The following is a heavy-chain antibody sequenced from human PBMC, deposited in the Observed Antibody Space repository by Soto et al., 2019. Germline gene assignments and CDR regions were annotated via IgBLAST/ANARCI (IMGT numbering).Heavy chain of an antibody. CDR1: GYTFTSYY. J-gene: IGHJ4*02. D-gene: IGHD6-19*01. CDR3: AREAGAFDY. V-gene: IGHV1-46*01. CDR2: INPSGGST. Sequence: QVQLVQSGAEVKKPGASVKVSCKASGYTFTSYYMHWVRQAPGQGLEWMGIINPSGGSTSYAQKFXXRXTMTRDTSTSTVYMXLSSLRSEDTAVYYCAREAGAFDYWGQGTLVTVSS.